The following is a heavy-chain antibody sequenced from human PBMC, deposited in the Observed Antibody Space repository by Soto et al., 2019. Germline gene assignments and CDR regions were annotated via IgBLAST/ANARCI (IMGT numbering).Heavy chain of an antibody. CDR3: ARTYYDILTGYYWSEYFQH. J-gene: IGHJ1*01. Sequence: SETLSLTCAVYGGSFSGYYWSWIRQPPGKGLEWIGEINHSGSTNYNPSLKSRVTISVDTSKNQFSLKLSSVTAADTAVYYCARTYYDILTGYYWSEYFQHWGQGTLVTVSS. V-gene: IGHV4-34*01. CDR2: INHSGST. CDR1: GGSFSGYY. D-gene: IGHD3-9*01.